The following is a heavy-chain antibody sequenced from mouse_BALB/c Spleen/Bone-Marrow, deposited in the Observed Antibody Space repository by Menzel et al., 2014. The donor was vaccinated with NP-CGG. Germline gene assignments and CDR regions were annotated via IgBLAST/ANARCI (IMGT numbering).Heavy chain of an antibody. V-gene: IGHV14-3*02. J-gene: IGHJ3*01. CDR2: IVPANGNT. CDR3: AVYYYGSSSFAY. CDR1: GFNIKDIY. D-gene: IGHD1-1*01. Sequence: EVQLQQSGAELVKPVASVKLSCTASGFNIKDIYMHWVKQMSERGLEWFGRIVPANGNTKYDPKFQGKATITANTSSNTAYLQLSSLTSEDTAVYYCAVYYYGSSSFAYWGQGTLVTVSA.